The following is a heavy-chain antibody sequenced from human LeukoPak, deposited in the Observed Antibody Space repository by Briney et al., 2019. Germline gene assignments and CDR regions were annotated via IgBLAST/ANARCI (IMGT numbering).Heavy chain of an antibody. CDR2: INPNSGGT. Sequence: VASVKVSCKASGYTFTGYYMHWVRQAPGQGLEWMGWINPNSGGTNYAQKFQGRVTMTRDTSISTAYMELSRLRSDDTAVYYCAKLPNYGASDYYYYMDVWGKGTTVTVSS. D-gene: IGHD4-17*01. CDR3: AKLPNYGASDYYYYMDV. V-gene: IGHV1-2*02. J-gene: IGHJ6*03. CDR1: GYTFTGYY.